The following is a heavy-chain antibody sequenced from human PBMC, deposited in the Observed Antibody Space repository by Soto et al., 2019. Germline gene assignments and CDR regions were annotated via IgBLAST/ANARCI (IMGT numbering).Heavy chain of an antibody. CDR2: FDPEDGET. D-gene: IGHD2-15*01. CDR1: GYTLTELS. Sequence: ASVKVSCKVSGYTLTELSMHWVRQAPGKGLEWMGGFDPEDGETIYAQKFQGRVTMTEDTSTDTAYMELSSLRSEDTAVYYCAAGYCSGGSCYQLFSYWGQGTLVTVSS. CDR3: AAGYCSGGSCYQLFSY. V-gene: IGHV1-24*01. J-gene: IGHJ4*02.